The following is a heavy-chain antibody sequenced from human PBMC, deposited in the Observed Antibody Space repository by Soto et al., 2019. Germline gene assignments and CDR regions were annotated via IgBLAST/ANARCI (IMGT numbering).Heavy chain of an antibody. D-gene: IGHD4-17*01. CDR2: VYYRGRS. CDR1: GGSVTNSSYY. Sequence: ETRSLTWIVAGGSVTNSSYYWGWIRQSRGKGLEWIGSVYYRGRSYSKSSVKSRVTISVDTSKNRFSLSLNSVTASDTAVYFCARQRTTVPTQAYFDYWGPGALVTVSS. CDR3: ARQRTTVPTQAYFDY. J-gene: IGHJ4*02. V-gene: IGHV4-39*01.